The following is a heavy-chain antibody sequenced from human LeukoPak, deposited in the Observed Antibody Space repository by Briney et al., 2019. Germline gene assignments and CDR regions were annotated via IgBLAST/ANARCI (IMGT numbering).Heavy chain of an antibody. D-gene: IGHD5-12*01. CDR1: GGSISSYY. Sequence: TSETLSLTCTVSGGSISSYYWSWIRQPPGKGLEWIGYIYYSGSTNYNPSLKSRVTISVDTSKNQFSLKLSSVTAADTAVYYCARARGGYSGYESDYYFDYWGQGTLVTVSS. CDR2: IYYSGST. CDR3: ARARGGYSGYESDYYFDY. V-gene: IGHV4-59*01. J-gene: IGHJ4*02.